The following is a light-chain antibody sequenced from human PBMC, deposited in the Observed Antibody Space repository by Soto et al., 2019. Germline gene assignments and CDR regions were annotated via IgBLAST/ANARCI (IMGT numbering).Light chain of an antibody. CDR3: HQYGSSPQT. Sequence: EVVMTQSPGTLSVSPGERATLSCRASQSVTSNYLAWYQQKPGQAPRLLIYGASSRATGIPDRFSGSGSGTDFTLTISRLEPEDFAVYSCHQYGSSPQTFGQGTKVDNK. CDR2: GAS. J-gene: IGKJ1*01. CDR1: QSVTSNY. V-gene: IGKV3-20*01.